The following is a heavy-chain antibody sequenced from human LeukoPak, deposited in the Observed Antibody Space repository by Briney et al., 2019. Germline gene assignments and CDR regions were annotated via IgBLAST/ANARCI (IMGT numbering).Heavy chain of an antibody. Sequence: GESLRLSCTASGFAFSDCDMNWFRQAPGKGLQWVSSISYMGDHRYYADSAKGRFTISRDNAKNSLYLQMDNLRADDTAVYYCGKAFPPLRVAAAGDYWGQGTLVTVSS. V-gene: IGHV3-21*06. CDR1: GFAFSDCD. D-gene: IGHD6-25*01. CDR2: ISYMGDHR. CDR3: GKAFPPLRVAAAGDY. J-gene: IGHJ4*02.